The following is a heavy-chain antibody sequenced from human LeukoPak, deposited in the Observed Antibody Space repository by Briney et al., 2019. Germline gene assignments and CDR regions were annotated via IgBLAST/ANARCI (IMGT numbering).Heavy chain of an antibody. D-gene: IGHD3-10*01. J-gene: IGHJ6*03. CDR3: AKGAGSGTYYMSYYYYYYMDV. CDR2: ISGSGGST. Sequence: GGSLRLSCAASGFTFSNYAMSWVRQAPGKGLEWVSGISGSGGSTYYADSVKGRFTISRDNSKNTLNLQMNSLRAEDTAAYYYAKGAGSGTYYMSYYYYYYMDVWGKGTTVTVSS. CDR1: GFTFSNYA. V-gene: IGHV3-23*01.